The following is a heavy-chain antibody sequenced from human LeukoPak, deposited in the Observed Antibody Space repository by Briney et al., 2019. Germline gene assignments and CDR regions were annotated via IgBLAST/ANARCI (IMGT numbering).Heavy chain of an antibody. Sequence: PGGSLRLSCAASGFIVSSNYMSWVRQAPGKGLEWVSVMYSGGATHYGNSVQGRFTISRDNSKNTLYLQMNNLRAEDTAVYYCARGVSSGLNVDPFDFWGQGTPVIVSS. V-gene: IGHV3-53*01. D-gene: IGHD3-22*01. CDR1: GFIVSSNY. CDR2: MYSGGAT. J-gene: IGHJ4*02. CDR3: ARGVSSGLNVDPFDF.